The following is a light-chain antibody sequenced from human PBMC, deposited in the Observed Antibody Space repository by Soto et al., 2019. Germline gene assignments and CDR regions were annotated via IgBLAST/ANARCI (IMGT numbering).Light chain of an antibody. CDR1: SSDVGGYNY. J-gene: IGLJ2*01. CDR3: ASYTNISTLL. Sequence: QSVLTQPASVSGSPGQSITISCTGTSSDVGGYNYVSWYQKHPGTAPRLMIYEVTNRPSGVSNRFSGSKSGNTASLTISGLQAEDEADYYCASYTNISTLLFGGGTKVTVL. CDR2: EVT. V-gene: IGLV2-14*01.